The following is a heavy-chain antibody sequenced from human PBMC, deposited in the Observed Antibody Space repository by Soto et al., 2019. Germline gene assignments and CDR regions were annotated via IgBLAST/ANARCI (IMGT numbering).Heavy chain of an antibody. V-gene: IGHV1-18*01. CDR2: MSAYNGNT. CDR1: GYTFTSYG. J-gene: IGHJ4*02. CDR3: GREQWLDLCLHY. Sequence: QVQLVQSGAEGKKPGASVKVSCTASGYTFTSYGISWVRQAPGQGLEWMGWMSAYNGNTNYAQQLQGRVTMTTDTSTSRSYMELRSLRSDDTAVYYCGREQWLDLCLHYWCQGTLVTVSS. D-gene: IGHD6-19*01.